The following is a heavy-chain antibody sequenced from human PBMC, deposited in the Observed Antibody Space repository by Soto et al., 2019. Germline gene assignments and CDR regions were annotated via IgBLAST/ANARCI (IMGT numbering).Heavy chain of an antibody. CDR2: INAGNGNT. V-gene: IGHV1-3*01. Sequence: ASVKVSCKASGYTFTIYAMHCVLQSPLQRLEWMGWINAGNGNTKYSQKFQGRVTITRDTSASTAYMELSSLRSEDTAVYYCARDLHYDSSGYYPQMVFDYWGQGTLVTVSS. CDR1: GYTFTIYA. D-gene: IGHD3-22*01. J-gene: IGHJ4*02. CDR3: ARDLHYDSSGYYPQMVFDY.